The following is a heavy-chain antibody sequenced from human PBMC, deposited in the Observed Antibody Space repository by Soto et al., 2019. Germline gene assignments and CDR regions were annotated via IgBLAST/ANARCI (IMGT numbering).Heavy chain of an antibody. J-gene: IGHJ4*02. CDR2: INHSGST. D-gene: IGHD3-16*01. CDR3: ARGSDGWVTTVPFDY. Sequence: LSLTCAVYGGSFSGYYWSWIRQPPGKGLEWIGEINHSGSTNYNPSLKSRVTISVDTSKNQFSLKLSSVTAADTAVYYCARGSDGWVTTVPFDYWGQGTLVTVSS. V-gene: IGHV4-34*01. CDR1: GGSFSGYY.